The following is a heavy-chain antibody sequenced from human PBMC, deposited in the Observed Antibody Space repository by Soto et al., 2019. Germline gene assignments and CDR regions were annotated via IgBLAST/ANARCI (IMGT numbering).Heavy chain of an antibody. J-gene: IGHJ4*02. CDR1: GFTFRSFA. D-gene: IGHD1-7*01. CDR3: AKDRVGGTFYTPLGF. V-gene: IGHV3-23*01. CDR2: ISGTGDGT. Sequence: GGSLRLSCAASGFTFRSFALSWVRQAPGKGLEWVSAISGTGDGTDYSDSVKCRFTVSRDNFKNTLSLHLNTLKPEDTAVYHCAKDRVGGTFYTPLGFWGQGTLVTVSS.